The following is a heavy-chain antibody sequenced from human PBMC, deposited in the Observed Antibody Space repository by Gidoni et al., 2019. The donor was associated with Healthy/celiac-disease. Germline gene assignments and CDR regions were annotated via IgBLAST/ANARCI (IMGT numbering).Heavy chain of an antibody. CDR1: GGSISSGEYY. V-gene: IGHV4-30-4*01. D-gene: IGHD2-2*01. CDR3: ASAPYVYQLLRVAHFYYFDY. CDR2: IYYRGST. Sequence: QVQLQESGPGLVKPSQNRSLTCTVYGGSISSGEYYWCWIRQPPGKGLEWIGYIYYRGSTHYNPSLKSRVTISVDTSKNQFSLKLSSVTAADTAVYYCASAPYVYQLLRVAHFYYFDYWGQGTLVTVSS. J-gene: IGHJ4*02.